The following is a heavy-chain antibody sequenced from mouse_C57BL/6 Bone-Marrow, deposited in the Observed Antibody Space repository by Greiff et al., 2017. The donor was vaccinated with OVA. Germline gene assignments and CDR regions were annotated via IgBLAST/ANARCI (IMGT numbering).Heavy chain of an antibody. CDR1: GFSLTSYG. Sequence: ESGPGLVAPSQSLSITCTVSGFSLTSYGVHWVRQPPGKGLEWLAHIYWDDDKRYNPSLKSRLTISKDTSRNQVFLKITSVDTADTATYYCARRGYPYAMDYWGQGTSVTVSS. V-gene: IGHV8-12*01. CDR3: ARRGYPYAMDY. D-gene: IGHD2-2*01. CDR2: IYWDDDK. J-gene: IGHJ4*01.